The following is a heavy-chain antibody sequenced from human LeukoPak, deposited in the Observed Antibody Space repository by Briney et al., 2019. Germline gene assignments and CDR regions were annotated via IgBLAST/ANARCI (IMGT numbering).Heavy chain of an antibody. V-gene: IGHV4-39*07. J-gene: IGHJ4*02. D-gene: IGHD2-15*01. CDR1: GGSISSSSYY. CDR3: ARDAPTAYCSGGTCYFDY. CDR2: IYTSGST. Sequence: SETLSLTCTVPGGSISSSSYYWGWIRQPPGKGLEWIGRIYTSGSTNYNPSLKSQVTISLDTSKNQFSLKLSSVTAADTAVYYCARDAPTAYCSGGTCYFDYWGQGTLVTVSS.